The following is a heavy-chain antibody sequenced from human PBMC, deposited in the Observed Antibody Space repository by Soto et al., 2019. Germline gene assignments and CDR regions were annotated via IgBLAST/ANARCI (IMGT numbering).Heavy chain of an antibody. J-gene: IGHJ1*01. D-gene: IGHD5-12*01. CDR2: IYHSGTT. V-gene: IGHV4-38-2*01. CDR3: ARPDNVGDYPH. CDR1: GNAITSIYQ. Sequence: SLTCPFPGNAITSIYQWAWIRQPPGRGLEWVASIYHSGTTYYNPSLKSRVTISVDTSKNQFSLNLRSVTAADSAVYYCARPDNVGDYPHCGQGTLVTFSS.